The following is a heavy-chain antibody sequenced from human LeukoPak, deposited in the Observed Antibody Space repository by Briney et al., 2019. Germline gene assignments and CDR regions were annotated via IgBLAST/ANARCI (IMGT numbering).Heavy chain of an antibody. J-gene: IGHJ6*02. CDR1: GFTFNSYG. CDR3: AKGMGIIPLYGMDV. D-gene: IGHD3-3*01. Sequence: PGGSLRLSCTASGFTFNSYGIHWVRQAPGKRLEWVTVIWFDGSNKYYADFVKGRFTISRDNSKNTLYLQMNSLRAEDTAVYYCAKGMGIIPLYGMDVWGQGTTVTVSS. CDR2: IWFDGSNK. V-gene: IGHV3-33*06.